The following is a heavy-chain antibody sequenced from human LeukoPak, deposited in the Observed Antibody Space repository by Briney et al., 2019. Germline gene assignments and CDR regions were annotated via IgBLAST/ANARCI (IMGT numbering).Heavy chain of an antibody. D-gene: IGHD2/OR15-2a*01. J-gene: IGHJ4*02. CDR2: IYYSGST. V-gene: IGHV4-59*08. CDR1: CGSISSVY. Sequence: SETLSLTCTVSCGSISSVYWSWIRQPPGKGLEWIGYIYYSGSTNYNPSLKSRVTISVDTSKDQFSLKLSSVTAADTAVYYCARHAEYGSDRFDYWGQGTLVTVSS. CDR3: ARHAEYGSDRFDY.